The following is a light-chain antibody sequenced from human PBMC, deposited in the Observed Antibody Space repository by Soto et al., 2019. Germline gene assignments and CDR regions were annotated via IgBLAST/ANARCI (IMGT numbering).Light chain of an antibody. CDR1: QTIGNN. CDR3: QQRSNWPPT. Sequence: EIVMTQSPATLSVSPGERSTLSCMASQTIGNNLAWYQQKPGQPPRLLIYDASTRATDITARFSGSGSGTDFTLTISSLEPEDFAVYYCQQRSNWPPTVGPGTRLDIK. J-gene: IGKJ5*01. V-gene: IGKV3-11*01. CDR2: DAS.